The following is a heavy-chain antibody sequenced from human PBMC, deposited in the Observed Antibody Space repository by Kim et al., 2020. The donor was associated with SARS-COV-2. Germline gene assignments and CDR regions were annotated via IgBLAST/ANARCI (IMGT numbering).Heavy chain of an antibody. CDR1: GYSFTSYW. D-gene: IGHD2-15*01. V-gene: IGHV5-10-1*01. J-gene: IGHJ5*02. CDR2: IDPSDSYT. CDR3: ATQTKDIVVVVAATGISHNWFDP. Sequence: GESLKISCKGSGYSFTSYWISWVRQMPGKGLEWMGRIDPSDSYTNYSPSFQGHVTISADKSISTAYLQWSSLKASDTAMYYCATQTKDIVVVVAATGISHNWFDPWGQGTLVTVSS.